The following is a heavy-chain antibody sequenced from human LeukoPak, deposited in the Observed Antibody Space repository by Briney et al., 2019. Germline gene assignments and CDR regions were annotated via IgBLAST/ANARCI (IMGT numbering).Heavy chain of an antibody. V-gene: IGHV3-21*01. CDR1: GFTFSSYS. CDR3: ARVPTRGVWVVY. Sequence: GGSLRLSCAASGFTFSSYSMNWVRQAPGKGLEWVSSISSSSSYIYYADSVKGRFTISRDNAKNSLYLQMNSLRAEDTAVYYCARVPTRGVWVVYWGQGTLVTVSS. CDR2: ISSSSSYI. D-gene: IGHD3-10*01. J-gene: IGHJ4*02.